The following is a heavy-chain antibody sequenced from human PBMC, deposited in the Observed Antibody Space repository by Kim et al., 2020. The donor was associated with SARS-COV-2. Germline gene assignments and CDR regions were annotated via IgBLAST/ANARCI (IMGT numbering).Heavy chain of an antibody. J-gene: IGHJ4*02. CDR1: GFTFSSYE. CDR3: ATVLAHFWSGYYKQTDY. D-gene: IGHD3-3*02. Sequence: GGSLRLSCAASGFTFSSYEMNWVRQAPGKGLEWVSYISSSGSTIYYADSVKGRFTISRDNAKNSLYLQMNSLRAEDTAVYYCATVLAHFWSGYYKQTDYWGQGALVTVSS. CDR2: ISSSGSTI. V-gene: IGHV3-48*03.